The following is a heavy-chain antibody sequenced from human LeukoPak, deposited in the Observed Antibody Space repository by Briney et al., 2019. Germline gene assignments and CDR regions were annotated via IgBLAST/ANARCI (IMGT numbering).Heavy chain of an antibody. V-gene: IGHV3-21*01. CDR2: ISSSSSYI. CDR1: GFTFSSYS. J-gene: IGHJ4*02. Sequence: GGSLRLSCAASGFTFSSYSMNWVRQAPGKGLEWVSSISSSSSYIYYADSVKSRFTISRDNAKNSLYLQMNSLRAEDTAVYYCARDAMVRGGSWGGDYWGQGTLVTVSS. D-gene: IGHD3-10*01. CDR3: ARDAMVRGGSWGGDY.